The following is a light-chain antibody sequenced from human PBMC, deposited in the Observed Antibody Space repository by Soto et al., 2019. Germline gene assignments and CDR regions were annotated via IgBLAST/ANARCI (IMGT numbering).Light chain of an antibody. J-gene: IGKJ5*01. CDR3: QQYAYSLS. CDR2: DAS. CDR1: QSISSNS. V-gene: IGKV3D-20*01. Sequence: EIVLTQSPATLSLSPGDRATLSCGASQSISSNSLSWSQQRPGLAPRLLIYDASSSATGIPDRFSGSGSGTDFTLTSSRLEPEDFAVYYCQQYAYSLSFGQGTRLEI.